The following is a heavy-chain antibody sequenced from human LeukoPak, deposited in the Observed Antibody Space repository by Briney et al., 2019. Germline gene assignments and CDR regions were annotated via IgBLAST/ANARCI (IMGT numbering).Heavy chain of an antibody. J-gene: IGHJ4*02. CDR2: IYYSGST. D-gene: IGHD5-18*01. CDR3: ARGGYGYGHFDY. Sequence: SETLSLTCTVSGGSISSHYWSWIRQPPGKGLEWIGYIYYSGSTNYNPSLKSRVTISVDTSKNQFSLKLSSVTAADTAVYYCARGGYGYGHFDYWGQGTLVTVSS. V-gene: IGHV4-59*11. CDR1: GGSISSHY.